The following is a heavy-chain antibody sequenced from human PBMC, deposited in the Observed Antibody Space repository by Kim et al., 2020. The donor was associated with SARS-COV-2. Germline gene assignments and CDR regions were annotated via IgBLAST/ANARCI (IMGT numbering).Heavy chain of an antibody. D-gene: IGHD3-16*01. J-gene: IGHJ4*02. V-gene: IGHV3-33*06. Sequence: DSVRGRFTISRDNSKATLYLQMDSLSVEDTAVYYCAKSYTSGTYFFDFWGQGPPVTVSS. CDR3: AKSYTSGTYFFDF.